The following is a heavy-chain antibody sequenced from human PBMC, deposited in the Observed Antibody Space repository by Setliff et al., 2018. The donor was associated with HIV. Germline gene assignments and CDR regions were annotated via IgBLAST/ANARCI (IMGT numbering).Heavy chain of an antibody. D-gene: IGHD6-6*01. CDR1: GGSFSGYY. CDR2: INHSGST. V-gene: IGHV4-34*01. Sequence: LSLTCAVYGGSFSGYYWSWIRQPPGKGLEWIGEINHSGSTNYNPSLKSRVTISVDTSKNQFSLKLSSVTAADTAVYYCTRSSIAARAPQRLRYYYGMDVWGQGTTVTVSS. CDR3: TRSSIAARAPQRLRYYYGMDV. J-gene: IGHJ6*02.